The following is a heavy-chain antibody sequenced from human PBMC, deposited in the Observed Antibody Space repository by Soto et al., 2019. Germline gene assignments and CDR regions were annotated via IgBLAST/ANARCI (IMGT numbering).Heavy chain of an antibody. CDR2: IKQDGSEK. CDR3: ARGGYWRRYFDWLSSSNWFDP. Sequence: EVQLVESGGGLVQPGGSLRLSCAASGFTFSSYWMSWVRQAPGKGLEWVANIKQDGSEKYYVDSVKGRFTISRDNAKNSLYLQMNSLRAEDTAVYYCARGGYWRRYFDWLSSSNWFDPWGQGTLVTVSS. V-gene: IGHV3-7*03. J-gene: IGHJ5*02. CDR1: GFTFSSYW. D-gene: IGHD3-9*01.